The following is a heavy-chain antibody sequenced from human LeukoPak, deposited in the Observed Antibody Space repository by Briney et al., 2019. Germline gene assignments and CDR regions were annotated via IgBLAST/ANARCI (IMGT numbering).Heavy chain of an antibody. CDR2: INSDGSTT. CDR1: GFTFSSYW. J-gene: IGHJ4*02. D-gene: IGHD1-1*01. CDR3: ARDGGTGTTDY. V-gene: IGHV3-74*01. Sequence: PGGSLRLSCAASGFTFSSYWMHWVRQAPGKGLVWVSRINSDGSTTNYADSVKGRFTISKDTAKNTLYLQMNSLRADDTAVYYCARDGGTGTTDYWGQGTLVTVSS.